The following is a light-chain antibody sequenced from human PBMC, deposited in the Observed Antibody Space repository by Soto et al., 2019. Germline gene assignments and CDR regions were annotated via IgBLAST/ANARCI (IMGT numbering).Light chain of an antibody. CDR1: SNDIGGYNL. CDR3: CSFAGGATFV. J-gene: IGLJ2*01. Sequence: QSALTQPASVSGXPGQSITISCTGTSNDIGGYNLVSWYQQHPGKAPKLIIFEANKRPSGVSDRFSGSRSGNTASLTISALQAEDEADYSCCSFAGGATFVFGGGTKLTVL. V-gene: IGLV2-23*02. CDR2: EAN.